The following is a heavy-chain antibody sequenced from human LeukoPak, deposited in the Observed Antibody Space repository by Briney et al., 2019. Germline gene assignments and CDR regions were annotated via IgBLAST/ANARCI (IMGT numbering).Heavy chain of an antibody. CDR1: GFTFDDYA. V-gene: IGHV3-9*01. D-gene: IGHD3-10*01. J-gene: IGHJ3*02. CDR2: ISWNSGSI. Sequence: GGSLRLSCAASGFTFDDYAMHWVRQAPGKGLEWVSGISWNSGSIGYADSVKGRFTISRDNAKNSLYLQMNSLRAEDTAVYYCARVPSGFDIWGQGTMVTVSS. CDR3: ARVPSGFDI.